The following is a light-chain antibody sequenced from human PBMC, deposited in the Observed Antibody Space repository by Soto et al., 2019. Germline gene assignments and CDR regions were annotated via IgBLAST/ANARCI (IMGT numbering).Light chain of an antibody. CDR2: AAS. CDR1: QAIRND. Sequence: AIQMTQSPSSQSASVGDRVTITCRASQAIRNDLSWYQQKPGRAPKLLIYAASSLQSGVPSRFSGSGSGTDFTFTICSLQAEDFATYYCLQDYNYPPTFGQGTRREIK. J-gene: IGKJ5*01. V-gene: IGKV1-6*02. CDR3: LQDYNYPPT.